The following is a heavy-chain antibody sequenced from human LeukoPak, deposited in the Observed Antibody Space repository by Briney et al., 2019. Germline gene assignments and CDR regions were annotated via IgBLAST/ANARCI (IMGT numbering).Heavy chain of an antibody. D-gene: IGHD5-18*01. CDR3: ARGTYSFGQDY. Sequence: GGTLRLSCAASGFTFSSYEMNWVRHAPGKGLEWVSYITSSGSTIYYADSVKGRFTVSRDNAKNSLYLQMNSLRAEDTAVYYCARGTYSFGQDYWGQGTLVTVSS. CDR2: ITSSGSTI. CDR1: GFTFSSYE. J-gene: IGHJ4*02. V-gene: IGHV3-48*03.